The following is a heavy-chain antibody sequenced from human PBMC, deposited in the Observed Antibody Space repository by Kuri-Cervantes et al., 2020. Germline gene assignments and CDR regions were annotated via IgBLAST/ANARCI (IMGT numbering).Heavy chain of an antibody. D-gene: IGHD1-26*01. CDR1: GFTFDDYA. V-gene: IGHV3-9*01. Sequence: SLKISCAASGFTFDDYAMHWVRQAPGKGLEWVSGISWNSGSIGYADSVKGRFTISRDNAKNSLYLQMNSLRAEDTAVYYCATGVGATGYWGQGTLVTVSS. J-gene: IGHJ4*02. CDR3: ATGVGATGY. CDR2: ISWNSGSI.